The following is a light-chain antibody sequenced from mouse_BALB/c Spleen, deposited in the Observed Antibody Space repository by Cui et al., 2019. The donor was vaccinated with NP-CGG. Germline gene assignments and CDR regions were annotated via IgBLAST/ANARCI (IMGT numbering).Light chain of an antibody. J-gene: IGLJ1*01. CDR2: GTN. V-gene: IGLV1*01. CDR1: TGAVTTSNY. CDR3: ALWYSNHWV. Sequence: QAVLTQESALTTSPVETVTLTCRSSTGAVTTSNYANWVQEKPDHLFTGLIGGTNNRAPGVPARFSGSLIGDKAALTITGAQTEDEAIYFCALWYSNHWVFGGGTKLTVL.